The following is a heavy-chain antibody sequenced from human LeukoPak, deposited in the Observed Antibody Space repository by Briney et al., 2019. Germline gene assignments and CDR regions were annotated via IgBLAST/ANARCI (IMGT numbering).Heavy chain of an antibody. CDR3: ARDDSSGYYFPTSA. CDR1: GGTFSSYA. Sequence: ASVKVSCKASGGTFSSYAISWVPQAPGQGLEWMGGIIPIFGTANYAQKFQGRVTITADESTSTAYMELSSLRYEDTAVYCCARDDSSGYYFPTSAWGQGNLVTVSS. CDR2: IIPIFGTA. V-gene: IGHV1-69*13. J-gene: IGHJ5*02. D-gene: IGHD3-22*01.